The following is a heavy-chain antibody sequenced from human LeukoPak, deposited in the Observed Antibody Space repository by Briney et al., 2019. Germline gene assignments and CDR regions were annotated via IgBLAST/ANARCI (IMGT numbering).Heavy chain of an antibody. CDR1: GYSFNHYW. V-gene: IGHV5-51*01. J-gene: IGHJ4*02. CDR3: ARQDGQQLYYFDY. D-gene: IGHD1-1*01. CDR2: IYPGDSDT. Sequence: GESLQISCQGSGYSFNHYWIAWVRQMPGNGLEWMGVIYPGDSDTRYSPSLQGQVNFSVDKSINTAYLQWSSLKASDSAVYYCARQDGQQLYYFDYWGQGTLVTVSS.